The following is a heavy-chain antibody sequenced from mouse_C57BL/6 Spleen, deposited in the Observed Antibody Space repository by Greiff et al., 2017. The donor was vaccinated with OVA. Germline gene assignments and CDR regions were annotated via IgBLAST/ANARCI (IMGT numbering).Heavy chain of an antibody. V-gene: IGHV3-6*01. Sequence: EVQLQQSGPGLVKPSQSLSLTCSVTGYSITSGYYWNWIRQFPGNKLEWMGYISYDGSNNYNPSLKNRISITRDTSKNQFFLKLNSVTTEDTATYYCAREGSYDYVMDYWGQGTSVTVSS. CDR2: ISYDGSN. CDR3: AREGSYDYVMDY. D-gene: IGHD2-4*01. J-gene: IGHJ4*01. CDR1: GYSITSGYY.